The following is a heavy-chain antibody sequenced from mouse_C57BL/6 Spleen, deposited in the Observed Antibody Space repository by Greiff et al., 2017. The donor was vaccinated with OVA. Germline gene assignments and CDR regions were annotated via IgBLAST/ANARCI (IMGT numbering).Heavy chain of an antibody. V-gene: IGHV5-17*01. CDR1: GFTFSDYG. CDR2: ISSGSSTI. Sequence: EVQLVESGGGLVKPGGSLQLSCAASGFTFSDYGMHWVRQAPEKGLEWVAYISSGSSTIYYADTVKGRGTISRDNATTTLFLQLTSLRSEDTAMYYCARMDYWGQGTSVTVSS. J-gene: IGHJ4*01. CDR3: ARMDY.